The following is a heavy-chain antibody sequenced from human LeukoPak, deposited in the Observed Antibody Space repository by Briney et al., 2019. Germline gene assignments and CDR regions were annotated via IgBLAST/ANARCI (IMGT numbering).Heavy chain of an antibody. Sequence: GGSLRLSCAASGFTFSSYGMHWVRQAPGKGLEWVAFIRYDGTNKYYADSVKGRFTFSRDNSKNTLYPQMNSLRAEDTAVYYCAKDKGYSGSYFDYWGQGTLVTVSS. CDR1: GFTFSSYG. J-gene: IGHJ4*02. V-gene: IGHV3-30*02. CDR3: AKDKGYSGSYFDY. D-gene: IGHD1-26*01. CDR2: IRYDGTNK.